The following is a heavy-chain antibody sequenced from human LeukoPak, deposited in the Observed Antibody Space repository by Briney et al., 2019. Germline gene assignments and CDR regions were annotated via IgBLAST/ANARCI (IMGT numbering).Heavy chain of an antibody. CDR3: AREVWGSIDY. CDR1: GGSISSYY. D-gene: IGHD3-16*01. CDR2: IYHSGST. Sequence: SETLSLTCTVSGGSISSYYWSWIRQPPGKGLEWIGYIYHSGSTNYNPSLKSRVTISVDTSKNQFSLKLSSVTAADTAVYYCAREVWGSIDYWGQGTLVTVSS. J-gene: IGHJ4*02. V-gene: IGHV4-59*01.